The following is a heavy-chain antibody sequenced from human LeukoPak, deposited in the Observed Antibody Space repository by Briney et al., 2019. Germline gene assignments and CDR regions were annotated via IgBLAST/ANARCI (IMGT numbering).Heavy chain of an antibody. CDR3: ARGRVRRYYYDSSGKPPDY. V-gene: IGHV4-34*01. D-gene: IGHD3-22*01. CDR2: INHSGST. CDR1: GGSFSGYY. J-gene: IGHJ4*02. Sequence: SETLSLTCAVYGGSFSGYYWSWIRQPPGKGLEWIGEINHSGSTNYNPSLKSRVTISVDTSENQFSLKLSSVTAADTAVYYCARGRVRRYYYDSSGKPPDYWGQGTLVTVSS.